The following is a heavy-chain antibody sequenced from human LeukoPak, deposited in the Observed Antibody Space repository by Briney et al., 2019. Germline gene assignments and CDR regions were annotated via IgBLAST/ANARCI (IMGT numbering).Heavy chain of an antibody. CDR2: INPNSGGT. CDR3: VRDMRGAAAADDAFDI. D-gene: IGHD6-13*01. CDR1: GYTFTGYY. V-gene: IGHV1-2*06. J-gene: IGHJ3*02. Sequence: GASVKVSCEASGYTFTGYYMHWVRQAPGQGLGWMGRINPNSGGTNYAQKFQGRVTMTRDTSISTAYMELSRLRSEDTAVYYCVRDMRGAAAADDAFDIWGQGTMVIVSS.